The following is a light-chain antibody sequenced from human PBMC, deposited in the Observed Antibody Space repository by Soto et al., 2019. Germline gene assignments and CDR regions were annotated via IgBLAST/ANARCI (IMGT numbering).Light chain of an antibody. Sequence: EILLTQSPGTLSLSPGEISTLSCRASQSISNYLAWYQQKPGQAPRLLIYGASSRATGIPDRFSGSGSGTDFTLTISRPEPEDFSVYYCQQHGSSPRTFGQGTKVDI. CDR3: QQHGSSPRT. CDR1: QSISNY. J-gene: IGKJ1*01. CDR2: GAS. V-gene: IGKV3-20*01.